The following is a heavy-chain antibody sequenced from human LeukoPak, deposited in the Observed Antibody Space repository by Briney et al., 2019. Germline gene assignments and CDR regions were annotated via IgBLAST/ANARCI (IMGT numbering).Heavy chain of an antibody. CDR3: ARGSYCQLRPAFDY. CDR2: IYTSGIA. D-gene: IGHD2-2*01. J-gene: IGHJ4*02. V-gene: IGHV4-4*07. Sequence: SETLSLTCTVSGGSISSYYWNWIRQSAGKGLEWIGRIYTSGIANYNPSLKSRVTMSIDTSKNQFSLKLSSVTAADTAVYYCARGSYCQLRPAFDYWGQGTLVTVSS. CDR1: GGSISSYY.